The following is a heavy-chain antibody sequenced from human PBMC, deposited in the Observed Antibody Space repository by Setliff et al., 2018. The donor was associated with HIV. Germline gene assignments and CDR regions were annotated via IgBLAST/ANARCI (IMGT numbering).Heavy chain of an antibody. J-gene: IGHJ6*03. CDR1: GFTFGHYA. CDR2: ISGSGGST. V-gene: IGHV3-23*01. CDR3: TRQTYYYMDV. Sequence: GGSLRLSCTASGFTFGHYAMSWVRQAPGRGLEWVSAISGSGGSTYYADSVKGRFTISRDNSKNTLYLQMNSLRAEDTAVYYCTRQTYYYMDVWGKGTTVTV.